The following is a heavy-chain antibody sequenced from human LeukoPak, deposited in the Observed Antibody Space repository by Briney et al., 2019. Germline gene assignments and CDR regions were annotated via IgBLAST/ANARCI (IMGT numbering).Heavy chain of an antibody. CDR2: ISKGSGYI. J-gene: IGHJ4*02. D-gene: IGHD1-26*01. V-gene: IGHV3-21*01. CDR1: GFTFSNYS. Sequence: GGSLRLSCAGSGFTFSNYSFNWVRQAPGKGLEWVSSISKGSGYIYQTDSVKGRFTISRDNAKNSLYLQMNSLRAEDTAVYYCARGSASLMYYSGSYCDHWGQGTLVTVSS. CDR3: ARGSASLMYYSGSYCDH.